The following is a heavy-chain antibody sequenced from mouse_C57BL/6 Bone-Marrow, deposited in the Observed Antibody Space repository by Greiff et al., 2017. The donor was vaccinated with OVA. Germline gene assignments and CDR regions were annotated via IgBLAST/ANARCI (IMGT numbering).Heavy chain of an antibody. V-gene: IGHV1-19*01. J-gene: IGHJ4*01. CDR1: GYTFTDYY. D-gene: IGHD4-1*01. CDR2: INPYNGGT. Sequence: EVKLVESGPVLVKPGASVKMSCKASGYTFTDYYMNWVKQSHGKSLEWIGVINPYNGGTSYNQKFKGKATLTVDKSSSTAYMELNSLTSEDSAVYYCARRRNWDDAMDYWGQGTSVTVSS. CDR3: ARRRNWDDAMDY.